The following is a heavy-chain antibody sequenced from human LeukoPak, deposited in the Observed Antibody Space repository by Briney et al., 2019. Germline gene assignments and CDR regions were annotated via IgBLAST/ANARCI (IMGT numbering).Heavy chain of an antibody. V-gene: IGHV4-34*01. CDR3: ATGFWSGYFFY. CDR1: GGSYSGYY. J-gene: IGHJ4*02. Sequence: PSETLSLTCAVYGGSYSGYYWSWIRQPPGKGLEWIGEINHSGSTNYNPSLKSRVTISVDTSKNQFSLKLSSVTAADTAVYYCATGFWSGYFFYWGQGTLVTVSS. D-gene: IGHD3-3*01. CDR2: INHSGST.